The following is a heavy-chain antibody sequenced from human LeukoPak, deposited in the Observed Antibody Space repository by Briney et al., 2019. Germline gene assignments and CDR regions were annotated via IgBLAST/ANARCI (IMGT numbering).Heavy chain of an antibody. CDR2: IIPIFGTT. Sequence: SVKVSCKASGGTFSNFAISWVRQGPGQGLEWMGGIIPIFGTTTYAQKFQGRVTITADGSTSTAYMELSSLRSEDTAVYYCARGITALRFLEWTYWGQGTLVTVSS. CDR1: GGTFSNFA. J-gene: IGHJ4*02. D-gene: IGHD3-3*01. V-gene: IGHV1-69*13. CDR3: ARGITALRFLEWTY.